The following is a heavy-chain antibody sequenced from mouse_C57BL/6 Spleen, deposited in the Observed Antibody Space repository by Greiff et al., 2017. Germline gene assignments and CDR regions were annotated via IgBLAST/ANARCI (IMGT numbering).Heavy chain of an antibody. J-gene: IGHJ4*01. V-gene: IGHV1-54*01. CDR3: ARRGVTTTRYAMDY. Sequence: QVQLQQSGAELVRPGTSVKVSCKASGYAFTNYLIEWVKQRPGQGLEWIGVINPGSGGTNYNEKFKGKATLTAAKSSSTAYMQLSSLTSEDSAVYFCARRGVTTTRYAMDYWGQGTSVTVSS. CDR1: GYAFTNYL. D-gene: IGHD2-2*01. CDR2: INPGSGGT.